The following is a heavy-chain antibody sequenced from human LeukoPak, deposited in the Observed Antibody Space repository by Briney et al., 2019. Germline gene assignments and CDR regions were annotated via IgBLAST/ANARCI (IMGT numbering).Heavy chain of an antibody. CDR2: IVVGSGNT. J-gene: IGHJ6*02. D-gene: IGHD5-18*01. Sequence: GASVKVSCKASGFTFTSSAVQWVRQARGQRLEWIGWIVVGSGNTNYAQKFQERVTITRDMSTSTAYMELSSLRSEDTAVYYCAADRNFIGVQLWWEGYYYGMDVWGQGTTVTVSS. V-gene: IGHV1-58*01. CDR3: AADRNFIGVQLWWEGYYYGMDV. CDR1: GFTFTSSA.